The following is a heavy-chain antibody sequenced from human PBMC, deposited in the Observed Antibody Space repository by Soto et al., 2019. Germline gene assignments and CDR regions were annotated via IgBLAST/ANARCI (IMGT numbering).Heavy chain of an antibody. V-gene: IGHV3-30-3*01. J-gene: IGHJ1*01. CDR3: ARRLTRTVSVLGY. CDR2: ISEDGGNK. CDR1: GLTLNSFA. D-gene: IGHD1-26*01. Sequence: QVHLVESGGGVVQAGRSLRLSCTASGLTLNSFAIHWVRQAPGKGLEWVSVISEDGGNKYFAESVRGRFLISRDNSKNTVYRPRNSLRLEDTAIYFCARRLTRTVSVLGYWCQGTLVSVAS.